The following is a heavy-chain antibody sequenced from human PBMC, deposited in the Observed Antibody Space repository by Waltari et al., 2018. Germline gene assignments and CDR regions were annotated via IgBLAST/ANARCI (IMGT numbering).Heavy chain of an antibody. D-gene: IGHD6-13*01. V-gene: IGHV1-46*01. CDR2: INPSGGST. CDR3: ARDNIAAAGLGDY. J-gene: IGHJ4*02. CDR1: GYTFIDYY. Sequence: QVQMMQSEAEVKVPGASVKVSCKTSGYTFIDYYLHWVRQAPGQGLEWMGIINPSGGSTSYAQKFQGRVTMTRDTSTSTVYMELSSLRSEDTAVYYCARDNIAAAGLGDYWGQGTLVTVSS.